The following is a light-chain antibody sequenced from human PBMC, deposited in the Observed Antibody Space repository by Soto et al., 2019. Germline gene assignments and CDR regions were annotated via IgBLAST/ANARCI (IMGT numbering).Light chain of an antibody. CDR2: GAS. CDR1: QSVSSSY. CDR3: QQYGSSPQT. Sequence: IMLTQSPGTLSLSPGERATPSCRASQSVSSSYLAWYQQKPGQAPRLLIYGASSRATGIPDRFSGSGSGTDFTLTISRLEPEDFAVYYCQQYGSSPQTFGQGTKVDI. J-gene: IGKJ1*01. V-gene: IGKV3-20*01.